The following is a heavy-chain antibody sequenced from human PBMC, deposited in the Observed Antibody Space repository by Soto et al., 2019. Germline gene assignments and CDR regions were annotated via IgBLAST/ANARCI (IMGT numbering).Heavy chain of an antibody. CDR2: IRSKANGGTT. CDR3: SRDKSSWRSDY. CDR1: GFTFGDNA. Sequence: GSLRLSCTASGFTFGDNAMSWFRQAPGRGLEWVGFIRSKANGGTTEYAASVKGRFSISRDDSKSIAYLQMNSLKSEDKAVYYCSRDKSSWRSDYWGQGTLVTVSS. D-gene: IGHD6-13*01. J-gene: IGHJ4*02. V-gene: IGHV3-49*03.